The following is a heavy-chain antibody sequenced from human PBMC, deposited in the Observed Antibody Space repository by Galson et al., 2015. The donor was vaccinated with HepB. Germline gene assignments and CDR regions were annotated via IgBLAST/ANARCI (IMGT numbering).Heavy chain of an antibody. Sequence: QSGAEVTKPGESLKISCKGSGYGFTSHWIGWVRQMPGKGLEWMGIIYPGDSDTRYSPSFQGQVTISANKSISTAYLQWSSLKAPDTAIYYCARQRDYGDCDYWGQGTLVTVSS. D-gene: IGHD3-16*01. CDR1: GYGFTSHW. CDR2: IYPGDSDT. CDR3: ARQRDYGDCDY. J-gene: IGHJ4*02. V-gene: IGHV5-51*01.